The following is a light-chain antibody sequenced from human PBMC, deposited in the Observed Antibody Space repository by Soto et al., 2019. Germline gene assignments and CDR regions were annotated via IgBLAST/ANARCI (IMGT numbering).Light chain of an antibody. Sequence: EVVTTLSPSALSGSQRERATLSCMASESVSRNLAWYQQKPGQAPRLLIYDASTRATGIPDRFSGGGSGTEFTLTISSLQSEDFVVYYCQQYNSWPPITFGQGTRLEI. J-gene: IGKJ5*01. CDR3: QQYNSWPPIT. V-gene: IGKV3-15*01. CDR2: DAS. CDR1: ESVSRN.